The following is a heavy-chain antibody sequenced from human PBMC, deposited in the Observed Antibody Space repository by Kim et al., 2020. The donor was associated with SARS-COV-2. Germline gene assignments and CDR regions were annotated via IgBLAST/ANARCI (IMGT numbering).Heavy chain of an antibody. D-gene: IGHD3-10*01. CDR2: ISGSGDTI. Sequence: GSLRLSCAASGFTFSTYEMNWVRQTPGKGLEWVSYISGSGDTIYYADFVKGRFTISRDNAQNTLYLQMNSLRAEDTAVYYCAGDFSGRFGDYWGQGTLVTVSS. CDR1: GFTFSTYE. V-gene: IGHV3-48*03. CDR3: AGDFSGRFGDY. J-gene: IGHJ4*02.